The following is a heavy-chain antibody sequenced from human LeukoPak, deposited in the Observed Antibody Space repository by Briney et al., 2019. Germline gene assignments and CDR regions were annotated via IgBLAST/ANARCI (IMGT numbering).Heavy chain of an antibody. CDR2: ISYDGSNK. CDR3: ARDDCSGGSCYSSYFDY. V-gene: IGHV3-30*04. J-gene: IGHJ4*02. CDR1: GFTFSSYA. D-gene: IGHD2-15*01. Sequence: GGSLRLSCAASGFTFSSYAMHWVRQAPGNGLEWVAVISYDGSNKYYADSVKGRFTISRDNSKNTLYLQMNSLRAEDTAVYYCARDDCSGGSCYSSYFDYWGQGTLVTVSS.